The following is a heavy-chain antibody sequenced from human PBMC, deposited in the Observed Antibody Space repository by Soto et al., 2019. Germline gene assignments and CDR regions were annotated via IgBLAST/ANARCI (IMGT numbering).Heavy chain of an antibody. D-gene: IGHD6-13*01. CDR2: ISSSGSTI. V-gene: IGHV3-48*03. J-gene: IGHJ4*02. Sequence: WGSLRLSCAASGFTFSSYEMNWVRQAPGKGLEWVSYISSSGSTIYYADSVKGRFTISRDNAKNSLYLQMNSLRAEDTAVYYSARDKQLDFDYWGQGNLVTGPS. CDR1: GFTFSSYE. CDR3: ARDKQLDFDY.